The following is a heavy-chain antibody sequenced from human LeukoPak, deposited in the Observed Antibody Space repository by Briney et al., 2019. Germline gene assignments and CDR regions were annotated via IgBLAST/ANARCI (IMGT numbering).Heavy chain of an antibody. D-gene: IGHD2-21*01. CDR1: GGSISSGSYY. V-gene: IGHV4-61*09. CDR3: ARLKTWGGTQPYDY. Sequence: SQTLSLTCTVSGGSISSGSYYWSWIRQPAGKGLEWIGYIYYSGSTNYNPSLKSRVTISVDTSKNQFSLKLRSVTAADTAVYYCARLKTWGGTQPYDYWGQGTLVTVSS. CDR2: IYYSGST. J-gene: IGHJ4*02.